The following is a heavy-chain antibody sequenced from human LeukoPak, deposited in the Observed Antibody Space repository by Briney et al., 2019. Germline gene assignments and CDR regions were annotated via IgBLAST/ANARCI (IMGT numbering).Heavy chain of an antibody. CDR3: ARYLVAGYFDL. CDR2: IYFTGST. D-gene: IGHD6-25*01. CDR1: GVSLVSYY. V-gene: IGHV4-59*08. J-gene: IGHJ2*01. Sequence: SETLSLTCTVSGVSLVSYYLSWMRQPPGKGVDWIGYIYFTGSTNYNPSLKSRVTISVDTSKNQLSLKLSSVTAADTAVYYCARYLVAGYFDLWGRGTLVTVSS.